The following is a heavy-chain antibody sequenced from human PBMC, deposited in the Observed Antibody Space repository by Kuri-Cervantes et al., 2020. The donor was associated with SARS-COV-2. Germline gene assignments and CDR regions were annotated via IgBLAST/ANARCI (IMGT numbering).Heavy chain of an antibody. D-gene: IGHD3-10*01. CDR1: GGSISSYY. J-gene: IGHJ4*02. CDR2: IYYSGST. Sequence: SETLSLTCTVSGGSISSYYWSWIRQPPGKGLEWIGSIYYSGSTYYNPSLKSRVTISVDTSKNQFSLKLSSVTAADTTVYYCARGEVEFGYWGQGTLVTVSS. CDR3: ARGEVEFGY. V-gene: IGHV4-59*05.